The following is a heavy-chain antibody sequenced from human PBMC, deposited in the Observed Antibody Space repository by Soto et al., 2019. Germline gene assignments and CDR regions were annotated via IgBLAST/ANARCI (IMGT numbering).Heavy chain of an antibody. J-gene: IGHJ6*02. CDR3: ARWGQDYYYCGMDV. V-gene: IGHV4-4*02. CDR1: GGSISSSNW. Sequence: QVQLQESGPGLVKPSGTMSITCAVSGGSISSSNWWRWVRQPPGKGLEWIGEIYHSGSTNYNPSLKRRVTISVDKSKNQFALKLSSVTAADTAMYYCARWGQDYYYCGMDVWGQGATVTVSS. CDR2: IYHSGST. D-gene: IGHD3-16*01.